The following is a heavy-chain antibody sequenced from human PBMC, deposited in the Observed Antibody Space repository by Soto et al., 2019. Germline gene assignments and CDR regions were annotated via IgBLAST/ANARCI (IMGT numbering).Heavy chain of an antibody. CDR1: GFTFSSYA. CDR2: ISGSGGST. D-gene: IGHD3-10*01. J-gene: IGHJ6*03. V-gene: IGHV3-23*01. CDR3: AKGSPILWFGELLREYYMDV. Sequence: PGGSLRLSCAASGFTFSSYAMSWVRQAPGKGLEWVSAISGSGGSTYYAGSVKGRFTISRDNSKNTLYLQMNSLRAEDTAVYYCAKGSPILWFGELLREYYMDVWGKGTTVTVSS.